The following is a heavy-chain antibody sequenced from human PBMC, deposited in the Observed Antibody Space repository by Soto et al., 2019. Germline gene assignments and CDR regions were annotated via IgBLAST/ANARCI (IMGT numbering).Heavy chain of an antibody. CDR3: ARDRGIVPVGGMDV. CDR2: IYYSGST. D-gene: IGHD2-2*01. Sequence: PSETLSLTCTVSGGSISSYYWSWIRQPPGKGQEWIGYIYYSGSTNYNPSLKSRVTISVDTSKNQFSLKLSSVTAADTAVYYCARDRGIVPVGGMDVWGQGTTVTVSS. J-gene: IGHJ6*02. V-gene: IGHV4-59*01. CDR1: GGSISSYY.